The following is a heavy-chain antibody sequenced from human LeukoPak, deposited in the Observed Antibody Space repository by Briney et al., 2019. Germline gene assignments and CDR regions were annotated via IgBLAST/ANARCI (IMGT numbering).Heavy chain of an antibody. CDR1: GFTVSSNY. V-gene: IGHV3-53*01. CDR3: ARAKPKNMVRGLIMRRESRYYFDY. J-gene: IGHJ4*02. Sequence: GGSLRLSCAASGFTVSSNYMSWVRQAPGKGLEWVSVIYSGGSTYYADSVQGGFTISRDNSKSTLYIQMNSLRAEDTAVYYCARAKPKNMVRGLIMRRESRYYFDYWGQGTLVTVSS. CDR2: IYSGGST. D-gene: IGHD3-10*01.